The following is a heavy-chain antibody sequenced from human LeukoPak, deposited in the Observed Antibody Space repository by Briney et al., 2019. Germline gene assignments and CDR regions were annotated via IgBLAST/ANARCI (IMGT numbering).Heavy chain of an antibody. CDR1: GFTFSSYW. Sequence: GGSLRLSCAASGFTFSSYWMHWVRQAPGKGLVWVSRINSDGSSTNYADSVKGRFTISRDNAKSSLYLQMKSLRAEDTAVYYCARRGYHDYSGFDYWGQGTLVTVSS. CDR3: ARRGYHDYSGFDY. V-gene: IGHV3-74*01. CDR2: INSDGSST. J-gene: IGHJ4*02. D-gene: IGHD1-26*01.